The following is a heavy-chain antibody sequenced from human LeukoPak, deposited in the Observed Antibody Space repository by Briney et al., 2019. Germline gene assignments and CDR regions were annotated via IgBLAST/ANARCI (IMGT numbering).Heavy chain of an antibody. CDR3: ARDPEGLRYFDWLLTFDY. CDR2: INPSSGGT. V-gene: IGHV1-2*06. D-gene: IGHD3-9*01. Sequence: ASVKVSCKASGYIFTGYYMHWVRQAPGQGLEWMGRINPSSGGTNYAQKFQGRVTMTRDTSISTAYMELSRLRSDDTAVYYCARDPEGLRYFDWLLTFDYWGQGTLVTVSS. CDR1: GYIFTGYY. J-gene: IGHJ4*02.